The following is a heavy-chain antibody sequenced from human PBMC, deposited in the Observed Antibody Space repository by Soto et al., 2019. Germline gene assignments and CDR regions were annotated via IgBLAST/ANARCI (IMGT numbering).Heavy chain of an antibody. J-gene: IGHJ4*02. CDR1: GFTFSSYA. V-gene: IGHV3-23*01. Sequence: EVQLLESGGGLVQPGRSLRLSCTASGFTFSSYAMSWVRQAPGKGLEWVLAISGSGGNTYYADSVKGRFTISRDNSKNTLYLQMNSVRAEDTAVYYCAKSITVRPFDYWGQGALVTVSS. D-gene: IGHD6-6*01. CDR2: ISGSGGNT. CDR3: AKSITVRPFDY.